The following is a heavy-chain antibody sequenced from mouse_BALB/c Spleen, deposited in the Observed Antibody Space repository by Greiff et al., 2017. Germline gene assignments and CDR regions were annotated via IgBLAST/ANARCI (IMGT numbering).Heavy chain of an antibody. CDR3: ARDRDYDY. V-gene: IGHV3-6*02. Sequence: EVKLMESGPGLVKPSQSLSLTCSVTGYSITSGYYWNWIRQFPGNKLEWMGYISYDGSNNYNPSLKNRISITRDTSKNQFFLKLNSVTTEDTATYYCARDRDYDYWGQGTSVTVSS. D-gene: IGHD1-1*02. CDR2: ISYDGSN. J-gene: IGHJ4*01. CDR1: GYSITSGYY.